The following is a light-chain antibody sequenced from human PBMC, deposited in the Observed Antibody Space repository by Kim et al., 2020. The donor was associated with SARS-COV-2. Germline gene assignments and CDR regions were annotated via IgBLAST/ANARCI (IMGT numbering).Light chain of an antibody. CDR2: DAS. J-gene: IGKJ4*01. CDR3: QHRSNWPQVT. V-gene: IGKV3-11*01. Sequence: SPGEGATLSCRATHRVSTYLAWYQHKPGQSPRLPIYDASTGATGTPARFSGSGSGTDFTLTISSLEPEDFAVYYCQHRSNWPQVTFGGGTKVDIK. CDR1: HRVSTY.